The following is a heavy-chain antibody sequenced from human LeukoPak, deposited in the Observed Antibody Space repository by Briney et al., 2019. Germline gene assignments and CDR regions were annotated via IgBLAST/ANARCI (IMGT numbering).Heavy chain of an antibody. CDR2: INPSGGST. CDR1: GYTFTSYY. D-gene: IGHD3-22*01. CDR3: ASHSSGHLGFDY. Sequence: ASVKVSCKASGYTFTSYYMHWVRQAPGQGLEWMGIINPSGGSTSYAQKFQGRVTMTRDTSTSTVYMELSSLRSEDTAVYYCASHSSGHLGFDYWGQGTPVTVSS. V-gene: IGHV1-46*01. J-gene: IGHJ4*02.